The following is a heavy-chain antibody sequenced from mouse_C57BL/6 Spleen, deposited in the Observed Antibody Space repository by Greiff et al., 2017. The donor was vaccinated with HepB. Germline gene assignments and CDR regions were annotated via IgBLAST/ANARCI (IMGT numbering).Heavy chain of an antibody. D-gene: IGHD1-1*01. CDR3: AREGYYGSSRFAY. CDR2: INPNYGTT. V-gene: IGHV1-39*01. CDR1: GYSFTDYN. J-gene: IGHJ3*01. Sequence: LVESGPELVKPGASVKISCKASGYSFTDYNMNWVKQSNGKSLEWIGVINPNYGTTSYNQKFKGKATLTVDQSSSTAYMQLNSLTSEDSAVYYCAREGYYGSSRFAYWGQGTLVTVSA.